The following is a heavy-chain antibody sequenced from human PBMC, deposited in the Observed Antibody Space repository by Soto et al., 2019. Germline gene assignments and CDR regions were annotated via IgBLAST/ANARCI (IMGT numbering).Heavy chain of an antibody. Sequence: QVQLVESGGGVVQPGRSLRLSCAASGFTFSSYGMHWVRQAPGKGLEWVAVISYDGSNKYYADSVKGRFTISRDNSKNTLYLQMNSLRAEDTAVYYCAKEGFWGRGSSWVTYFDYWGQGTLVTVSS. CDR3: AKEGFWGRGSSWVTYFDY. CDR1: GFTFSSYG. J-gene: IGHJ4*02. D-gene: IGHD6-13*01. V-gene: IGHV3-30*18. CDR2: ISYDGSNK.